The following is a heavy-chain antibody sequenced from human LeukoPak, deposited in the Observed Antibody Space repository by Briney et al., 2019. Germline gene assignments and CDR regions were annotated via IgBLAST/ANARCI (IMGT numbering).Heavy chain of an antibody. J-gene: IGHJ5*02. CDR1: GGSISSGGYY. V-gene: IGHV4-30-2*01. CDR2: IYHSGST. Sequence: PSRTLSLTCTVSGGSISSGGYYWSWIRQPPGKGLEWIGYIYHSGSTYYNPSLKSRVTISVDRSKNQFSLKLSSVTAADTAVYYCARGRNWFDPWGQGTLVTVSS. CDR3: ARGRNWFDP.